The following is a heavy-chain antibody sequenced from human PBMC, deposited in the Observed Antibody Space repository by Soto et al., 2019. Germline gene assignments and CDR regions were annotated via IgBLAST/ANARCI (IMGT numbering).Heavy chain of an antibody. CDR3: ARDPGPAAIRSLDF. CDR2: ISGYNGDT. J-gene: IGHJ4*02. Sequence: AASVKVSGKTSGYTYLGYGITWVRRAPGQGLEWVGLISGYNGDTKYAKKFQGRVAMTTDTSTSTAYMELRSLRFDDTAVYYCARDPGPAAIRSLDFWGQGTLVTVSS. D-gene: IGHD6-25*01. V-gene: IGHV1-18*01. CDR1: GYTYLGYG.